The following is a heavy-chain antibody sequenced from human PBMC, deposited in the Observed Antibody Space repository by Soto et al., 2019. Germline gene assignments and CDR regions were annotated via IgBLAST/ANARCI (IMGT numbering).Heavy chain of an antibody. J-gene: IGHJ4*02. D-gene: IGHD3-3*01. CDR2: IYYSGST. Sequence: SETLSLTCTVSGGSISSSSYYWGWIRQPPGKGLEWIGSIYYSGSTYYNPSLKSRVTIPVDTSKNQFSLKLSSVTAADTAVYYCARRPFTIFGVVNPFDYWGQGTLVTVSS. V-gene: IGHV4-39*01. CDR3: ARRPFTIFGVVNPFDY. CDR1: GGSISSSSYY.